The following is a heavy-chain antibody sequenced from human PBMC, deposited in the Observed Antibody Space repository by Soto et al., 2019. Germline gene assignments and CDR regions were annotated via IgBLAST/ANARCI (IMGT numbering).Heavy chain of an antibody. CDR1: GYSFTSYW. CDR3: ATKAFYSNYEIDP. V-gene: IGHV5-10-1*01. D-gene: IGHD4-4*01. CDR2: IDPSDSYT. Sequence: GESLKISCKGSGYSFTSYWISWVRQMPGKGLEWMGRIDPSDSYTNYSPSFQGHVTISADKSISTAYLQWSSLKASDTAMYYCATKAFYSNYEIDPWGQGTLVTVPS. J-gene: IGHJ5*02.